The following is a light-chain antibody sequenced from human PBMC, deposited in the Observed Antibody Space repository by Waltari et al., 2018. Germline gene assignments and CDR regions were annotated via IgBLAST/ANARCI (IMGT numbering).Light chain of an antibody. V-gene: IGLV3-25*03. CDR3: QTADNSGNYEV. CDR1: VLAKQY. Sequence: SNELTQPPSVSVSPGQTARITCSGDVLAKQYAYWYQRKPGRAPGLVMYKDTERPSGIPARVSGAISVTTATLTSMGVQGDDEADYHCQTADNSGNYEVFGTGTNVTVL. J-gene: IGLJ1*01. CDR2: KDT.